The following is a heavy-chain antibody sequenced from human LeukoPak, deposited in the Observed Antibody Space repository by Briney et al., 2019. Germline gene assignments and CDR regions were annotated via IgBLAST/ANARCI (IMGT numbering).Heavy chain of an antibody. CDR3: ARGVAGSYYYYYMDV. J-gene: IGHJ6*03. V-gene: IGHV1-2*02. CDR1: GYTFTNYA. D-gene: IGHD6-19*01. Sequence: ASVKVSCKASGYTFTNYALHWVRQAPGQGLEWMGWISPNSGGTNYAQKFQGSVTMTRDTSISTAYMELSRLRSDDTAVYYCARGVAGSYYYYYMDVWGKGTTVTISS. CDR2: ISPNSGGT.